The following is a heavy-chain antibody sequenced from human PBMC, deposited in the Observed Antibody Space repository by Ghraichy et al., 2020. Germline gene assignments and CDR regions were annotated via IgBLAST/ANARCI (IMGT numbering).Heavy chain of an antibody. CDR1: GFSLSTSGVG. V-gene: IGHV2-5*01. Sequence: SGPTLVKPTQTLTLTCTFSGFSLSTSGVGVGWIRQPPGKALEWLALIYWNDDKRYSPSLKSRLTITKDTSKNQVVLTMTNMDPVDTATYYCAHTSGIAAAGILGRIRLVYFQHWGQGTLVTVSS. J-gene: IGHJ1*01. CDR2: IYWNDDK. D-gene: IGHD6-13*01. CDR3: AHTSGIAAAGILGRIRLVYFQH.